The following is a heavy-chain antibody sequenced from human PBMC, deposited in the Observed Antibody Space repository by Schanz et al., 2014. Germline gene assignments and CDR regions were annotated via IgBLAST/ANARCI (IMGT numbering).Heavy chain of an antibody. CDR2: IYYTGHT. V-gene: IGHV4-59*08. CDR3: ARRLRGFDY. J-gene: IGHJ4*02. Sequence: QVQLQESGPGLVKPSETLSLTCTVSGGSISTYYWSWIRQPPGKGLEWIGYIYYTGHTYYNPSLRCRVAISVDTSNTHSSRQFFSVTAADTAVYYCARRLRGFDYWGQGTLVTVSS. D-gene: IGHD4-17*01. CDR1: GGSISTYY.